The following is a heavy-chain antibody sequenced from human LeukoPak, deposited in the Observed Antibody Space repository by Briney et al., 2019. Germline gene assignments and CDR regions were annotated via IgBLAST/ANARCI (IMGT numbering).Heavy chain of an antibody. CDR1: GGSISSSSYY. D-gene: IGHD6-19*01. Sequence: PSETLSLTCTVSGGSISSSSYYWGWIRQPPGKGLEWIGTIYYRGSTYYNPSLKSRVTISVDTSKNRFSLNLSSVTAADTAVYYCARRSSGWYFDLWGRGTLVTVSS. CDR3: ARRSSGWYFDL. V-gene: IGHV4-39*01. J-gene: IGHJ2*01. CDR2: IYYRGST.